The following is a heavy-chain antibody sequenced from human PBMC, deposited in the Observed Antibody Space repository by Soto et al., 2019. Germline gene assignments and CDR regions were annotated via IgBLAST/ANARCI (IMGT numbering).Heavy chain of an antibody. D-gene: IGHD3-3*01. CDR3: AISTYYDFWSGYYPFDY. CDR2: IYYSGST. J-gene: IGHJ4*02. Sequence: QLQLQESGPGLVKPSETLSLTCTVSGGSISSSSYYWGWIRQPPGKGLEWIGSIYYSGSTYYNPSLKSRVTISVDTSKHQFSLKLSSVTAADTAVYYCAISTYYDFWSGYYPFDYWGQGTLVTVSS. V-gene: IGHV4-39*01. CDR1: GGSISSSSYY.